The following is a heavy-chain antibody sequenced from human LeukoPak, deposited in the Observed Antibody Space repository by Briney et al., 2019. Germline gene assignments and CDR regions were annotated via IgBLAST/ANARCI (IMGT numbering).Heavy chain of an antibody. V-gene: IGHV1-69*04. CDR1: GGTFSSYA. CDR3: ARDFLSYDGSENHFEDTFDI. CDR2: IIPILGIA. J-gene: IGHJ3*02. Sequence: ASVKVSCKASGGTFSSYAISWVRQAPGQGLEWMGRIIPILGIANYAQKFQGRVTITADKSTSTAYMELSSLRSEDTAVYYCARDFLSYDGSENHFEDTFDIWGQGTMVTVSS. D-gene: IGHD3-22*01.